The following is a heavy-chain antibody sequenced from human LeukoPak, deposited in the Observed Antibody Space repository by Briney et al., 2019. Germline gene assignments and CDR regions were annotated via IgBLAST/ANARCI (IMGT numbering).Heavy chain of an antibody. Sequence: SETLSLTCTVSGGSISRSSYYWGWIRQPPGKGLEWIGSIYHSGSTYYNPPLKSRVTISVDTSKNQFSLKLSSVTAADTAVYYCARDRGLSSGYYLAFDIWGQGTMVTVSS. D-gene: IGHD3-22*01. J-gene: IGHJ3*02. CDR3: ARDRGLSSGYYLAFDI. CDR1: GGSISRSSYY. CDR2: IYHSGST. V-gene: IGHV4-39*07.